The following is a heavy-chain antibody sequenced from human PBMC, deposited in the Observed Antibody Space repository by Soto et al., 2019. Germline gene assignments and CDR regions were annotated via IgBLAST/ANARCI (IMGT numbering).Heavy chain of an antibody. CDR1: GGSISSSSYY. V-gene: IGHV4-39*01. CDR3: AKKIRELWFGSGGDYGMDV. CDR2: IYYSGST. D-gene: IGHD3-10*01. Sequence: SETLSLTCTVSGGSISSSSYYWGWIRQPPGKGLEWIGSIYYSGSTYYNPSLKSRVTISVDTSRNQFSLKLSSVTAADTAVYYCAKKIRELWFGSGGDYGMDVWGQGTTVNVS. J-gene: IGHJ6*02.